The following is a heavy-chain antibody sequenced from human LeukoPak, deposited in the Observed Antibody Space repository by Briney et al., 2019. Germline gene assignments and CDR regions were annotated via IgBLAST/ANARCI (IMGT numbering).Heavy chain of an antibody. CDR2: IYYSGST. CDR1: GGSISSYY. D-gene: IGHD6-13*01. CDR3: ARGPGSSSHDY. Sequence: SETLSLTCTVSGGSISSYYWSWIRQPPGKGLEWIGYIYYSGSTNYNPSLKSRVTISVDTSKNQFSLKLSSVTAADTAVYYCARGPGSSSHDYWGQGTLVTVSS. V-gene: IGHV4-59*12. J-gene: IGHJ4*02.